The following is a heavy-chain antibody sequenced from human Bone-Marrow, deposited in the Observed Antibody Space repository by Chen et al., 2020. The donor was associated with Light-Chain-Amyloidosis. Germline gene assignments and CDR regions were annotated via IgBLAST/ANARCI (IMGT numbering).Heavy chain of an antibody. CDR1: GLIFSRFW. CDR2: IKQTGTER. J-gene: IGHJ4*02. CDR3: ARANYWGSYRYNAQGFDY. D-gene: IGHD3-16*02. V-gene: IGHV3-7*03. Sequence: EVQLLESGGGLVQPGESLTLSCVASGLIFSRFWLPWVRQRPGKGLEVVANIKQTGTERYYVDSVKGRFTISRDNTKNSVYLQMNTLRAEDTAVYYCARANYWGSYRYNAQGFDYWGRGTLVTVSS.